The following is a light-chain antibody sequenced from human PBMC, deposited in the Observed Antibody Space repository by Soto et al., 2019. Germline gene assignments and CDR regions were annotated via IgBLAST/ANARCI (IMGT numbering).Light chain of an antibody. Sequence: QSALTQPASVSGSPGQSITISCTGTSSDVGYYNYVSWYQHHPGKAPKLIIYDVNNRPSGVSNRFSGSKSGNTASLTISGLQTEDEADYYCTSYTTSSTQVFGGGTKLTVL. CDR2: DVN. CDR1: SSDVGYYNY. V-gene: IGLV2-14*01. CDR3: TSYTTSSTQV. J-gene: IGLJ3*02.